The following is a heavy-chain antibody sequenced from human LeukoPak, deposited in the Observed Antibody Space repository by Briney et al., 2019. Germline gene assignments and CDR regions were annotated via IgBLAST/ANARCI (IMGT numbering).Heavy chain of an antibody. CDR3: ARDVLYYYGSGSSAGWFDP. CDR2: ISSGGSTI. Sequence: GGSLRLSCAASGFTFSSHEMNWVRQPPGKGLEWVSYISSGGSTIYYADSVKGRFTISRDNAKNSLYLQMNSLRAEDTAVYYCARDVLYYYGSGSSAGWFDPWGQGTLVTVPS. J-gene: IGHJ5*02. D-gene: IGHD3-10*01. CDR1: GFTFSSHE. V-gene: IGHV3-48*03.